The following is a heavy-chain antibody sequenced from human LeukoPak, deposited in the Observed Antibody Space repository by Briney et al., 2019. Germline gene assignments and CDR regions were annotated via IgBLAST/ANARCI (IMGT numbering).Heavy chain of an antibody. CDR3: ARRVWEQTYVAYENWFNP. Sequence: PSETLSLTCTVSGGSISSYYWNWIRQPAGKALEWIGRISTSGNTNYNPSLKSRATMSVDTSKNQFSLKLSSVTAADTAVYYCARRVWEQTYVAYENWFNPWGQGTLVSVSS. D-gene: IGHD1/OR15-1a*01. V-gene: IGHV4-4*07. CDR2: ISTSGNT. J-gene: IGHJ5*02. CDR1: GGSISSYY.